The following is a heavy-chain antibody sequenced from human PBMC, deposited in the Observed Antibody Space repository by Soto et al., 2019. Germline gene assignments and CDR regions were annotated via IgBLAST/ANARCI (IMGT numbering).Heavy chain of an antibody. J-gene: IGHJ4*02. CDR2: IKSKTDGGTT. CDR3: TSLQYGH. V-gene: IGHV3-15*01. D-gene: IGHD3-16*02. CDR1: EFTFTYAW. Sequence: AGGSLRLSCAASEFTFTYAWMSWVRQAPGKGLEWVGRIKSKTDGGTTDYAAPVKGRFTISGDESQNTLYLQMNSLKTEDTAVYYCTSLQYGHWGQGTLLTVSS.